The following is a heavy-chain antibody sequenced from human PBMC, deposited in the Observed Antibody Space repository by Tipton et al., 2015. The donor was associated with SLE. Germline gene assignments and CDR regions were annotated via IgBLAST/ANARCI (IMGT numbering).Heavy chain of an antibody. CDR3: TRVSVVGAQALDI. Sequence: SLRLSCVASGFTFNDYWLHWVRQAPGEGLVWVSRINVDGNSISYADSVKGRFTISRDNAKKTVHLQLSNLRDEDTAIYYCTRVSVVGAQALDIWGQGTTVTVSS. CDR1: GFTFNDYW. D-gene: IGHD1-26*01. V-gene: IGHV3-74*01. J-gene: IGHJ3*02. CDR2: INVDGNSI.